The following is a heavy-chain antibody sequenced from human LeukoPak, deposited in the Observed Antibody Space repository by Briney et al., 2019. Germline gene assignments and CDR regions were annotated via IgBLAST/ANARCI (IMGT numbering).Heavy chain of an antibody. CDR2: VSGSGRNT. CDR3: VKSRRVGANQRGLFDY. D-gene: IGHD1-26*01. Sequence: GGSLRLSCAASGFTFSNAWMNWVRQAPGKGLEWVSSVSGSGRNTFYPDSVGGRFTISRDNSKNTVYLQMNSLRADDTAVYYCVKSRRVGANQRGLFDYWGQGTLVTVSP. CDR1: GFTFSNAW. V-gene: IGHV3-23*01. J-gene: IGHJ4*02.